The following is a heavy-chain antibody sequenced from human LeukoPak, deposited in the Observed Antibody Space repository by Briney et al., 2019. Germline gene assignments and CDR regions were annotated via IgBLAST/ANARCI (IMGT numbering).Heavy chain of an antibody. J-gene: IGHJ4*02. Sequence: SETLSLTCTVSGGSISSSSYYWGWIRQPPGKGLEWIGSIYYSGSTYYNPSLKSRVTISVDTSKNQFSLKLSSVTAADTAVYYCASAPYYDFWSGYYNARMDYWGQGTLVTVSS. V-gene: IGHV4-39*07. D-gene: IGHD3-3*01. CDR1: GGSISSSSYY. CDR2: IYYSGST. CDR3: ASAPYYDFWSGYYNARMDY.